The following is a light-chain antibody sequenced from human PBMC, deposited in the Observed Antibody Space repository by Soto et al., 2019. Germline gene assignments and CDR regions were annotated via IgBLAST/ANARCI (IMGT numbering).Light chain of an antibody. Sequence: QSVLTQPASVSWSPGQSITISCTVTSSDVGGYNHVSWYQIHPGKAPKLIIYEVTSRPSGVSYRFSGSKSGNSASLTISGLQAEDEADYYCSSYASSSSYVFGGGTKVTVL. CDR1: SSDVGGYNH. J-gene: IGLJ1*01. CDR3: SSYASSSSYV. V-gene: IGLV2-14*01. CDR2: EVT.